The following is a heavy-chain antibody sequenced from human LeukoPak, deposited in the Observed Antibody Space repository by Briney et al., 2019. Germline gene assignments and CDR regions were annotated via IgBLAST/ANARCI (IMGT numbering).Heavy chain of an antibody. Sequence: GASVKVSCKVSGYTLTELSMHWVRQAPGKGLEWMGGFDPEDGETIYAQKFQGRVTMTEDTSTDTAYMELSSLRSEDTAVYYCATPDYDFWSGLRRYYYYGMDVWGQGTTVTVS. CDR2: FDPEDGET. J-gene: IGHJ6*02. CDR3: ATPDYDFWSGLRRYYYYGMDV. V-gene: IGHV1-24*01. D-gene: IGHD3-3*01. CDR1: GYTLTELS.